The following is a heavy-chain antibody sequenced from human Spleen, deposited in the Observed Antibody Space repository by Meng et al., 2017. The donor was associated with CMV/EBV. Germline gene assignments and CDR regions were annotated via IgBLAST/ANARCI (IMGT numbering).Heavy chain of an antibody. V-gene: IGHV1-46*01. D-gene: IGHD1-26*01. J-gene: IGHJ4*02. CDR3: ARETVGATLYGGPGFDY. CDR2: INPSGGST. CDR1: GYTFTSYY. Sequence: ASVKVRKASGYTFTSYYMHWVRQAPGQGLEWMGIINPSGGSTSYAQKFQGRVTMTRDTSTSTVYMELSSLRSEDTAVYYCARETVGATLYGGPGFDYWGQGTLVTVSS.